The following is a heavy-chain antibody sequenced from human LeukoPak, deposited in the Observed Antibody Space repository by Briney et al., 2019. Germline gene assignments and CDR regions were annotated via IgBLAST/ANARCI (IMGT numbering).Heavy chain of an antibody. CDR1: GFTVSSNY. CDR2: SDTEGSMT. CDR3: AREGSYLNSGGSYYLHWLDP. J-gene: IGHJ5*02. Sequence: PGGSLRLSCAASGFTVSSNYMTWVRQAPGKGLEWVSYSDTEGSMTSYADSVKGRFTISRDNAKNTLYLEMHSLRVEDTAIYYCAREGSYLNSGGSYYLHWLDPWGQGTLVTVSS. D-gene: IGHD3-22*01. V-gene: IGHV3-74*01.